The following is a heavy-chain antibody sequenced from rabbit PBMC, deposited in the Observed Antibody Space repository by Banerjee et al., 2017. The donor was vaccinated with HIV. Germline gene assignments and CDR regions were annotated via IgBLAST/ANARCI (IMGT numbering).Heavy chain of an antibody. CDR2: IYTGSGGST. V-gene: IGHV1S45*01. CDR3: ARNEYTGTAYDL. Sequence: QEQLVESGGGLVQPEGSLTLTCKASGFDFTNNAMCWVRQAPGKGLEWIGCIYTGSGGSTYYANWAKGRFTISKTSSTTVTLQMASLTAADTATYFCARNEYTGTAYDLWGPGTLVTVS. J-gene: IGHJ4*01. CDR1: GFDFTNNA. D-gene: IGHD7-1*01.